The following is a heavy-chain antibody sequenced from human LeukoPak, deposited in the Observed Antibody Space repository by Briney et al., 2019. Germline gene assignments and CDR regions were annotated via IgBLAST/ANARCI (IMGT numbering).Heavy chain of an antibody. CDR2: ISGSGGST. Sequence: PTGGSLRLSCAASGFTFSSYAMSWVRQAPGKGLEWVSAISGSGGSTYYADSVKGRFTISRDNSKNTLYLRMNSLRAEDTAVYYCAKDRNLIAAADFDYWGQGTLVTVSS. V-gene: IGHV3-23*01. CDR1: GFTFSSYA. J-gene: IGHJ4*02. D-gene: IGHD6-13*01. CDR3: AKDRNLIAAADFDY.